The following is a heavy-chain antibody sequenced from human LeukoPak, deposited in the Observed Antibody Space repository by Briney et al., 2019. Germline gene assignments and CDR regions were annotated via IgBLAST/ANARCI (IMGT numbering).Heavy chain of an antibody. D-gene: IGHD3-10*01. J-gene: IGHJ6*04. Sequence: GGSLRLSCAASGFTSSSYAMSCVRQAPGKGLEWVPAISGSGGSTYYADSVKGRFTISRDNSKNTLYLQMNSLRAEDTAVYYCAEFGSGSAYYYYGMDVWGKGTTVTVSS. CDR3: AEFGSGSAYYYYGMDV. V-gene: IGHV3-23*01. CDR1: GFTSSSYA. CDR2: ISGSGGST.